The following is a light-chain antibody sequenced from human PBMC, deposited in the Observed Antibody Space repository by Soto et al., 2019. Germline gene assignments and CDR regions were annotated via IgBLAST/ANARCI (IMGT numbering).Light chain of an antibody. CDR2: GNS. J-gene: IGLJ1*01. CDR1: SSNIGAGYD. V-gene: IGLV1-40*01. Sequence: QAVVTQPPSVSGAPGQRVTISCTGSSSNIGAGYDVHWYQQLPGTAPKLLIYGNSNRPSGVPDRFSGSKSGTSASLAITGLQAEDEADYYCNSYTTSNTYVFGTGTKLTVL. CDR3: NSYTTSNTYV.